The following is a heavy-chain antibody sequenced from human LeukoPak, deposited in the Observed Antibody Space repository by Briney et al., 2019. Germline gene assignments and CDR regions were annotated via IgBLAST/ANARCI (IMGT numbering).Heavy chain of an antibody. CDR1: GFTVSSNY. D-gene: IGHD3-22*01. CDR2: IYSGGST. V-gene: IGHV3-66*01. Sequence: GGSLRLTCAASGFTVSSNYMSGVRQAPGKGLEWVSVIYSGGSTYYADSVKGRFTISRDNSKNTLYLQMNSLRAEDTAVYYCAREERYYYDSSGYFDYWGQGTLVTVSS. CDR3: AREERYYYDSSGYFDY. J-gene: IGHJ4*02.